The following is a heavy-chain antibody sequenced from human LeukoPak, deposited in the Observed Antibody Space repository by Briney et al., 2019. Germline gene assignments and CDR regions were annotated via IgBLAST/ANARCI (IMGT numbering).Heavy chain of an antibody. D-gene: IGHD5-12*01. CDR1: GGSISSGGYY. J-gene: IGHJ4*02. Sequence: SQTLSLTCTVSGGSISSGGYYWGWIRQPPGKGLEWIGSIYYSESTYYNPSLKSRVTISVDTSKNQFSLKLSSVTAADTAVYYCDSGYSQLGFFDYWGQGTLVTVSS. CDR2: IYYSEST. V-gene: IGHV4-39*01. CDR3: DSGYSQLGFFDY.